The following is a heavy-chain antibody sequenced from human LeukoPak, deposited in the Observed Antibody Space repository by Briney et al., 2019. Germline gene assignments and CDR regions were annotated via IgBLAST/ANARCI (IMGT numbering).Heavy chain of an antibody. CDR1: GGSISSSSYY. CDR2: IYYSGST. V-gene: IGHV4-39*01. CDR3: ARGGVATISIFNY. J-gene: IGHJ4*02. Sequence: SETLSLTCTVSGGSISSSSYYWGWIRQPPGKGLEWIGSIYYSGSTYYNPSLKNRVTISVDTSKNQFSLKLSSVTAADTAVYYCARGGVATISIFNYWGQGTLVTVSS. D-gene: IGHD5-12*01.